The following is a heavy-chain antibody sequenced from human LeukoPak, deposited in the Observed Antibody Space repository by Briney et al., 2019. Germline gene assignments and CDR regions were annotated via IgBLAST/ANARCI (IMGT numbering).Heavy chain of an antibody. J-gene: IGHJ6*03. V-gene: IGHV4-4*07. Sequence: SETLSLTCTVSGGSISSYCWSWIRQPAGKGLEWIGRIYTSGSTNYNPSLESRVTISVDTSKNQFSLKLSSVTAADTAVYYCASGIYSNPYYYYYYYMDVWGKGTTVTVSS. CDR3: ASGIYSNPYYYYYYYMDV. D-gene: IGHD4-11*01. CDR2: IYTSGST. CDR1: GGSISSYC.